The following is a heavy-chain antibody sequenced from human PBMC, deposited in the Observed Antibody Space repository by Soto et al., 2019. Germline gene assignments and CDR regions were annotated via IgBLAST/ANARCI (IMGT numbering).Heavy chain of an antibody. CDR1: GGPITNY. J-gene: IGHJ4*02. D-gene: IGHD3-22*01. CDR3: ARHFVAVVIKGWGY. Sequence: PSETLSLTCTVSGGPITNYWSWIRQHPGKGLEWIGYIYGSGSTYYNPSLKSRLIMSLDTSKNQLSLKLTSVTAADTAVYYCARHFVAVVIKGWGYWGQGTLVTVSS. V-gene: IGHV4-31*03. CDR2: IYGSGST.